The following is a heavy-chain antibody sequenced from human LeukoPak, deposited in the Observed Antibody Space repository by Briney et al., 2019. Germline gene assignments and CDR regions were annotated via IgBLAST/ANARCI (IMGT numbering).Heavy chain of an antibody. J-gene: IGHJ4*02. CDR1: GCSLSTSGVG. CDR3: AHRLPGYISGWSQGNFDY. V-gene: IGHV2-5*02. CDR2: IYWDDDK. D-gene: IGHD6-19*01. Sequence: SGPTLVKPTQTLTLTCTFSGCSLSTSGVGVGWIRQPPGKSLERLALIYWDDDKRYNPSLKSRLTITKDTSKNQVVLTMTNMDPVDTATYYCAHRLPGYISGWSQGNFDYWGQGTLVTVSS.